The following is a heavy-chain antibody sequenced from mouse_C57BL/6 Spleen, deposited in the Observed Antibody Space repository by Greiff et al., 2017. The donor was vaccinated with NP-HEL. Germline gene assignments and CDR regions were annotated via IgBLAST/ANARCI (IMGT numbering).Heavy chain of an antibody. CDR2: INPGSGGT. Sequence: QVQLQQSGAELVRPGTSVKVPCKASGYAFTNYLIEWVKQRPGQGLEWIGVINPGSGGTNYNEKFKGKATLTADKSSSTAYMQLSSLTSEDSAVYFCARITTASMDYWGQGTSVTVSS. V-gene: IGHV1-54*01. D-gene: IGHD1-2*01. CDR1: GYAFTNYL. J-gene: IGHJ4*01. CDR3: ARITTASMDY.